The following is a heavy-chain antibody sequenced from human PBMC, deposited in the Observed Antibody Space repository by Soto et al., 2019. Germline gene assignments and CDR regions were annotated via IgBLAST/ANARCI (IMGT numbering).Heavy chain of an antibody. J-gene: IGHJ6*02. D-gene: IGHD5-12*01. CDR3: ARDRYSAYDYYYFGMDV. V-gene: IGHV3-53*01. CDR2: IYSGGST. Sequence: GGSLRLSCAASGFTVSSNYMSWVRQAPGKGLEWVSVIYSGGSTYYADSVKGRFTISRDNSKNTLYLQMNSLRAEDTAVYYCARDRYSAYDYYYFGMDVWGQGTTVTVSS. CDR1: GFTVSSNY.